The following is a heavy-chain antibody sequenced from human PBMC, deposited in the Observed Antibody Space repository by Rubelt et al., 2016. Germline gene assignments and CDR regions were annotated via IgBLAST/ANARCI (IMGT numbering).Heavy chain of an antibody. Sequence: QVQLVQSGAEVKKPGASVKVSCKASGYTFTSYAMHWVRQAPGQRLEWMGWINAGNGKTKYSQKLQGRVTMTTDTSTSTAYMELRSLRSDDTAVYYCARSSIAARPFDYWGQGTLVTVSS. CDR3: ARSSIAARPFDY. V-gene: IGHV1-3*01. CDR1: GYTFTSYA. J-gene: IGHJ4*02. CDR2: INAGNGKT. D-gene: IGHD6-6*01.